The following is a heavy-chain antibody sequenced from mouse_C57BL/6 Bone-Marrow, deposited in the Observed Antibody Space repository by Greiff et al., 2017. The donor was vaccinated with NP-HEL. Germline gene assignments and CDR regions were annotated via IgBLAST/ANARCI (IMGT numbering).Heavy chain of an antibody. CDR1: GFSLSTFGMG. CDR3: APGGALYGSSFYWYFDV. V-gene: IGHV8-8*01. J-gene: IGHJ1*03. D-gene: IGHD1-1*01. Sequence: QVQLKESGPGILQPSQTLSLTCSFSGFSLSTFGMGVGWIRQPSGKGLEWLAHIWWDDDKYYNPALKSRLTISKDTSKNQVFLKIANVDTADTATYYCAPGGALYGSSFYWYFDVWGTGTTVTVSS. CDR2: IWWDDDK.